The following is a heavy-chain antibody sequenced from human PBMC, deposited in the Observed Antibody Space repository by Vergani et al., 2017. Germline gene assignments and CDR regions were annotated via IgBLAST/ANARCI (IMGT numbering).Heavy chain of an antibody. CDR2: IRSKANSYAT. J-gene: IGHJ5*02. CDR1: GFTFSGSA. V-gene: IGHV3-73*01. CDR3: AREGETVA. D-gene: IGHD4-23*01. Sequence: EVQLVESGGGLVQPGGSLKLSCAASGFTFSGSAMHWVRQASGKGLAWVGRIRSKANSYATAYAASVKGRFTISRDDSKNTAYLQMNSLKTEDTAVYYCAREGETVAWGQGTLVTVSS.